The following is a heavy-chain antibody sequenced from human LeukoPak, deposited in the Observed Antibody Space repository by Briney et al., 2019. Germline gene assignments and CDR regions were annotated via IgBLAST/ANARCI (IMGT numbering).Heavy chain of an antibody. V-gene: IGHV4-4*07. J-gene: IGHJ6*03. CDR3: ARLKFYDSTGYSPGDYMDV. CDR1: SGPIYSYY. Sequence: SETLSLTCTVSSGPIYSYYGSCIRQTAGKAVECLGRLYRCVSTNYNPSLKSRVTMSVDTSRNQFALELRDVPAADTAVYYCARLKFYDSTGYSPGDYMDVWGKGTTVTVSS. CDR2: LYRCVST. D-gene: IGHD3-22*01.